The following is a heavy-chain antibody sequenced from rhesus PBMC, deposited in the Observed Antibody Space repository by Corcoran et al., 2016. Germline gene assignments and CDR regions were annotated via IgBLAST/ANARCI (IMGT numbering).Heavy chain of an antibody. CDR1: GFTFSNVW. V-gene: IGHV3-30*01. CDR3: TTRLPR. CDR2: IKSKADGGTA. D-gene: IGHD2-33*01. Sequence: EVQLVESGGGLVQPGGSLRLSCAASGFTFSNVWMNWVRQAPGKGLEWVARIKSKADGGTADYAASVKGRFPISRDDSKNTLYLQMNSLKTEDTAVYYCTTRLPRGGQGVLVTVSS. J-gene: IGHJ4*01.